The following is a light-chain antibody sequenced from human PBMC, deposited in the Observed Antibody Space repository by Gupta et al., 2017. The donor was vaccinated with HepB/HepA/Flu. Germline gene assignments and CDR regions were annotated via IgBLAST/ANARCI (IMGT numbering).Light chain of an antibody. CDR3: QQYENWPPIT. CDR1: QSVRNN. V-gene: IGKV3-15*01. J-gene: IGKJ5*01. Sequence: EVVMTQSPATLSVSPGERATLSCRASQSVRNNLAWYQQKPGQAPRLLIYSTSTRATGVPTRFSGSGSGTEFTLTISSLQSEDFAVYYCQQYENWPPITFGQGTRLDIK. CDR2: STS.